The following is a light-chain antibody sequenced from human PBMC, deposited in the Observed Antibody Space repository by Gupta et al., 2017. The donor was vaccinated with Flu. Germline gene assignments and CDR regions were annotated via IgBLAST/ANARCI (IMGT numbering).Light chain of an antibody. Sequence: YDLTQSPSVSVSPGQTATISCSASKLGDKYVSWYQQRPGQSPALVIYQDKKRPYGIPERFYGANYGNTDTLTSSGTQAMEDAGYYCKAWDKKPVGFGGGTKLTVL. CDR3: KAWDKKPVG. CDR1: KLGDKY. J-gene: IGLJ3*02. CDR2: QDK. V-gene: IGLV3-1*01.